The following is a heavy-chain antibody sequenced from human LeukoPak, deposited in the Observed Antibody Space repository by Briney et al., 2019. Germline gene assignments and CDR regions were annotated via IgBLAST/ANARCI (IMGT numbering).Heavy chain of an antibody. D-gene: IGHD5-12*01. CDR1: GFTFSSYA. V-gene: IGHV3-23*01. J-gene: IGHJ6*02. CDR2: ISGSGGST. Sequence: GGSLRLSCAASGFTFSSYAMSWVRQAPGKGLEWVSAISGSGGSTYYADSVRGRFTISRDNSKNTLYLQMNSLRAEDTAIYYCAKDVGWLVYYYYYYGMDVWGQGTTVTVSS. CDR3: AKDVGWLVYYYYYYGMDV.